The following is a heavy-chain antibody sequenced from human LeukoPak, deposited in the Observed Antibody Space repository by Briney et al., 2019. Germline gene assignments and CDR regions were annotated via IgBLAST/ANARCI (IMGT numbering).Heavy chain of an antibody. CDR2: INAGNGNT. Sequence: GASVKVSCKASGYTFIGYAIHWVRQAPGQRLEWMGWINAGNGNTKYSQKFQGRVTMTRDTSTSTVYMELSSLRSEDTAVYYCARGAISGIVGAEDAFDIWGQGTMVTVSS. CDR3: ARGAISGIVGAEDAFDI. D-gene: IGHD1-26*01. J-gene: IGHJ3*02. V-gene: IGHV1-3*01. CDR1: GYTFIGYA.